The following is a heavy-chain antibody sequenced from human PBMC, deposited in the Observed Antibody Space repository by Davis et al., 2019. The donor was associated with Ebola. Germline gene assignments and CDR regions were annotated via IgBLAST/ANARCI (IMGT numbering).Heavy chain of an antibody. V-gene: IGHV5-51*01. Sequence: GESLKISCKGSGYSFSNYWIGWVRQMPGKGLEWMGIFYPGDSDSRYSPSFQGRVTFSGDKSISTAYLQWNSLKASDTAMYYCARPGGTTPLWGQGTLVTVSS. D-gene: IGHD1-7*01. CDR1: GYSFSNYW. CDR3: ARPGGTTPL. CDR2: FYPGDSDS. J-gene: IGHJ4*02.